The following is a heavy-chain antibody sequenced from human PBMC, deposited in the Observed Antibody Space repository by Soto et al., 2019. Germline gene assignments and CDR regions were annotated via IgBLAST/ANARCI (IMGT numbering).Heavy chain of an antibody. J-gene: IGHJ4*02. V-gene: IGHV5-10-1*01. CDR2: IDPSDSNT. CDR3: ARHPTPSNPYCNSTVCYDFYS. CDR1: GYIFTNYW. Sequence: PGESLKISCKASGYIFTNYWITWVRQMPGKGLEWMGTIDPSDSNTNYSPSFQGHVSISADKSLNSAYLQWSSLQAADTAMYYCARHPTPSNPYCNSTVCYDFYSWGQGTLVTVSS. D-gene: IGHD2-2*01.